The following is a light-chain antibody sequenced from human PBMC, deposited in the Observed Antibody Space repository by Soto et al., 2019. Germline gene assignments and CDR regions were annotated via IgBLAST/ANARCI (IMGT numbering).Light chain of an antibody. CDR1: QSIRSY. CDR2: AAS. Sequence: DIQMTQSPSSLSASVGDRVTITCRASQSIRSYLNWYQQKPGKAPKLLIYAASTLQSGVPSRFSGSGSDTDFTLTISSLQPEDFATYYCRQSYSTPPWTFGQGTKVEIK. CDR3: RQSYSTPPWT. J-gene: IGKJ1*01. V-gene: IGKV1-39*01.